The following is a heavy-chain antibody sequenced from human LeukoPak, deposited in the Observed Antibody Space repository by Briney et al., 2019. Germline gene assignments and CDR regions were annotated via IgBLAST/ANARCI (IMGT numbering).Heavy chain of an antibody. CDR1: GGSISSYY. CDR2: IHYSGST. J-gene: IGHJ4*02. V-gene: IGHV4-59*01. CDR3: ARRVHSSSWSSYFDY. Sequence: SETLSLTCTVSGGSISSYYWSWIRQPPGRGLEWVGSIHYSGSTSYNPSLRSRVTISVDKSKNQFFLKLSSVTATDTAVYYCARRVHSSSWSSYFDYWGQENLVTVSS. D-gene: IGHD6-13*01.